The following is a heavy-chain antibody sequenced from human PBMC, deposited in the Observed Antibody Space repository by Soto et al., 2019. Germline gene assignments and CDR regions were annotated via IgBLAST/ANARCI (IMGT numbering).Heavy chain of an antibody. Sequence: QLQLQESGPGLVKPSETLSLTCTVSGGSISSSSYYWGWIRQPPGKGLEWIGSIYYSGSTYYNPSLKSRVTISVDTSKNQFSLKLSSVTAADTAVYYCARHVISGYDRGRYYYYYYMDVWGKGTTVTVSS. CDR3: ARHVISGYDRGRYYYYYYMDV. D-gene: IGHD5-12*01. V-gene: IGHV4-39*01. CDR2: IYYSGST. J-gene: IGHJ6*03. CDR1: GGSISSSSYY.